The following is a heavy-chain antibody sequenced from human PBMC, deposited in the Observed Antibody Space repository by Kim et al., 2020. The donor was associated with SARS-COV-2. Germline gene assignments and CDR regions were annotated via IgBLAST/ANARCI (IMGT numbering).Heavy chain of an antibody. V-gene: IGHV4-4*02. D-gene: IGHD5-18*01. CDR3: ARAPKVTYWYFDL. Sequence: SETLSLTCAVSGGSISSSNWWSWVRQPPGKGLEWIGEIYHSGSTNYNPSLKSRVTISVDKSKNQFSLKLSSVTAADTAVYYCARAPKVTYWYFDLWGRGTLVTVSS. CDR1: GGSISSSNW. J-gene: IGHJ2*01. CDR2: IYHSGST.